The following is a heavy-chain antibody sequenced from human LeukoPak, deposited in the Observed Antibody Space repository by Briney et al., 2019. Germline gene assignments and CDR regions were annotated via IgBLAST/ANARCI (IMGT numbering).Heavy chain of an antibody. V-gene: IGHV1-18*01. CDR2: ISTYSANT. CDR1: GYTFSTYN. J-gene: IGHJ4*02. CDR3: ARERSAFYYSDY. D-gene: IGHD3-3*01. Sequence: GASVKVSCKPSGYTFSTYNIIWVRQAPGQGLEWMGWISTYSANTNYAQKFQDRVTMTTDTSTSTAYMELRSLRSDGTAVYYCARERSAFYYSDYWGQGTLVTVSS.